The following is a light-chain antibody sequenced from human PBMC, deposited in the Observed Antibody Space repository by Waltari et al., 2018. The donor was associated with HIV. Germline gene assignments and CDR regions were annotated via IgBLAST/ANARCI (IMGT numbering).Light chain of an antibody. Sequence: QSVLTQPPSASGTPGQRVIISCSGSSANIGYNYVFWYQHLPGTAPKLVIYNNDHRPSGVPGRFSGSKSGTSASLAISGLRSEDEGEYYCAAWDDSLSGSYVFGTGTKVTVL. CDR2: NND. J-gene: IGLJ1*01. CDR3: AAWDDSLSGSYV. V-gene: IGLV1-47*01. CDR1: SANIGYNY.